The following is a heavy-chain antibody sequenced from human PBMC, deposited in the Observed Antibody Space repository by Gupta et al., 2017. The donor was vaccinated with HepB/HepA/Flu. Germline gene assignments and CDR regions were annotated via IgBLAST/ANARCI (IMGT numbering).Heavy chain of an antibody. Sequence: QVQLVESGGGVVQPGRSLRLSCAASGFTFSSYAMHWVRQAPGKELEWVAVISYDGSNKYYADSVKGRFTISRDNSKNTLYLQMNSLRAEDTAVYYCARDRGGDLANWFDPWGQGTLVTVSS. CDR2: ISYDGSNK. D-gene: IGHD4-17*01. CDR1: GFTFSSYA. CDR3: ARDRGGDLANWFDP. J-gene: IGHJ5*02. V-gene: IGHV3-30-3*01.